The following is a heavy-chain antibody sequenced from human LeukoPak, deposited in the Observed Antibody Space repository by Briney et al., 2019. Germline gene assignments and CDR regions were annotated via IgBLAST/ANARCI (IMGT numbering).Heavy chain of an antibody. Sequence: PGGSLRLSCAASRFTFNNFAMNWVRQAPGKVLEWVSSVNFRGTISYYADSVKGRFTISRDNSKNTLFLQMDSLRAEDAAIYYCAKGERGIDYWGQGTLVTVSS. D-gene: IGHD7-27*01. CDR1: RFTFNNFA. CDR2: VNFRGTIS. CDR3: AKGERGIDY. J-gene: IGHJ4*02. V-gene: IGHV3-23*01.